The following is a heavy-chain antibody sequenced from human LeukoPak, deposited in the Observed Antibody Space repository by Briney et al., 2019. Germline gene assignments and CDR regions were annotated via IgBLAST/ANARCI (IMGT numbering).Heavy chain of an antibody. D-gene: IGHD5-18*01. CDR2: IDPSDSDT. CDR1: GYRFTSYW. J-gene: IGHJ4*02. V-gene: IGHV5-51*01. CDR3: ARQTAMGRSGDY. Sequence: GESLKISFQASGYRFTSYWIGWVRPMPGKGLEWMGIIDPSDSDTRYTPSFQGQVTISADKSLTTAYLQWNSLKASDTAMYYCARQTAMGRSGDYWGQGTLVIVSS.